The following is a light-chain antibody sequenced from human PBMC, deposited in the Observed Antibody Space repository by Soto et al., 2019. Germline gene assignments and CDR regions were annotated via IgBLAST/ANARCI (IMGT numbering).Light chain of an antibody. V-gene: IGLV2-23*01. CDR2: EGN. CDR3: CSYAGSSTWV. J-gene: IGLJ3*02. Sequence: QSALTQPASVSGSPGQSITISCTGTSSDVGRYNLVSWYQLHPGKAPKLMIYEGNKRPSGVSNRFSGSKSGNTASLTISGLQAEDETDYYCCSYAGSSTWVFGGGTKVTVL. CDR1: SSDVGRYNL.